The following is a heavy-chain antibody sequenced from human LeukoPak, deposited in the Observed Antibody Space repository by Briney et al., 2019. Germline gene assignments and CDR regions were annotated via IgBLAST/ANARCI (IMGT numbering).Heavy chain of an antibody. D-gene: IGHD5-24*01. CDR2: INHSGST. J-gene: IGHJ4*02. V-gene: IGHV4-34*01. CDR1: GGSFSGYY. Sequence: SETLSLTCAVYGGSFSGYYWSWIRQPPGKGLEWIGEINHSGSTNYNPSLKSRVTISVDTSKNQFSLKLSSVTAADTAVYYCARGKKRGGYNYDYWGRGTLVTVSS. CDR3: ARGKKRGGYNYDY.